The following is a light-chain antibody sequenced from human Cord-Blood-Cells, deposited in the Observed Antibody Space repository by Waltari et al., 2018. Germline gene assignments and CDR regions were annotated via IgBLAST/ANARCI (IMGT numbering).Light chain of an antibody. CDR1: SSDVGGYNY. V-gene: IGLV2-14*01. CDR2: DVS. CDR3: SSYTSSSDV. J-gene: IGLJ1*01. Sequence: QSALTQPASVSGSPGQSITISCTGTSSDVGGYNYVSWYQQHPGKAPELMISDVSNRPSGVSHGFSGSKAGNTASLTISGLQGEDEADYYCSSYTSSSDVFGTGTKVTVL.